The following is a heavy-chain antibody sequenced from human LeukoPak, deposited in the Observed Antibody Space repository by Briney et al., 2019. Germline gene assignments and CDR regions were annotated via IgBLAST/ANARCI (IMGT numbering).Heavy chain of an antibody. CDR2: IYYSGST. CDR1: GGSISSSSYY. D-gene: IGHD1-26*01. CDR3: AGHRGKYNYYYYMDV. Sequence: KTSETLSLTCTVSGGSISSSSYYWGWIRQPPGKGLEWIGSIYYSGSTYYNPSLKSRVTISVDTSKNQFSLKLSSVTAADTAVYYCAGHRGKYNYYYYMDVWGKGTTVTVSS. V-gene: IGHV4-39*01. J-gene: IGHJ6*03.